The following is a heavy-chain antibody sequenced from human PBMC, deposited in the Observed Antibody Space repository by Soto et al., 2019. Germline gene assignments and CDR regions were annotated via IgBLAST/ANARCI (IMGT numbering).Heavy chain of an antibody. D-gene: IGHD1-26*01. J-gene: IGHJ4*02. CDR3: ARSGNSAFDY. CDR1: DDSISNYY. CDR2: IFYSGST. V-gene: IGHV4-59*08. Sequence: SETLSLTCTVSDDSISNYYWSWIRQPPGKGLEWIGYIFYSGSTNYNPSFKSRVTISVDTSKNQFSLKVTSVTAADTAVYYCARSGNSAFDYWGQGTLVTVSS.